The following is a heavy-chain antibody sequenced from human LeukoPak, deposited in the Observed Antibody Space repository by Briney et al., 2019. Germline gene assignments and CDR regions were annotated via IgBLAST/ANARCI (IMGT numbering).Heavy chain of an antibody. J-gene: IGHJ5*02. D-gene: IGHD2-8*01. CDR1: GGSVSSYY. V-gene: IGHV4-59*02. Sequence: SETLSLTCTVSGGSVSSYYWSLIRQPPGKGLEWIGYIYYSGSNNYHPSLKSRVTISVATSKNQFSLKLSSVTAADTAVYYCGRADCTNGVCFIDPWGQGTLVTVSS. CDR3: GRADCTNGVCFIDP. CDR2: IYYSGSN.